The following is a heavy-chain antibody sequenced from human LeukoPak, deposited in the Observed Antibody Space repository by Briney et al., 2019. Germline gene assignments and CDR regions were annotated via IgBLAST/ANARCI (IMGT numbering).Heavy chain of an antibody. CDR1: GYTFTSYG. J-gene: IGHJ5*02. CDR3: ARDVLMGDIMGGGS. Sequence: ASVKVSCKASGYTFTSYGISWVRQAPGQGLEWMGWISTYNGNTNYAQKLQGRVTMTTDTSTSTAYMELRSLRSDDTAVYYCARDVLMGDIMGGGSWGQGTLVTVSS. V-gene: IGHV1-18*01. D-gene: IGHD2-8*01. CDR2: ISTYNGNT.